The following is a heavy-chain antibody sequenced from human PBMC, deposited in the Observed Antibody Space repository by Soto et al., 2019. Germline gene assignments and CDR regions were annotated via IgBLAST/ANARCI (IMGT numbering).Heavy chain of an antibody. J-gene: IGHJ5*02. V-gene: IGHV1-69*13. CDR3: ASTSGIQLWLSDWFDP. CDR1: GGTFSSYA. Sequence: GASVKVSCKASGGTFSSYAISWVRQAPGQGLEWMGGIIPIFGTANYAQKFQGRVTITADESTSTAYMELSSLRSEDTAVYYCASTSGIQLWLSDWFDPWGQGTLVTVSS. CDR2: IIPIFGTA. D-gene: IGHD5-18*01.